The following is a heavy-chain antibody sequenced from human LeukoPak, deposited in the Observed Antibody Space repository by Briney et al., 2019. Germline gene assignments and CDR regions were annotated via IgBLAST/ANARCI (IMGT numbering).Heavy chain of an antibody. J-gene: IGHJ6*03. V-gene: IGHV3-23*01. Sequence: GGSLRLSCAASGFTFSSYAMSWVRQAPGKGLEWVSAISGSGGSTYYADSVKGRFTISRDNSKNTLYLQMNSLRAEDTAVYYCARVSLLWFGELYYMDVWGKGTTVTVSS. D-gene: IGHD3-10*01. CDR3: ARVSLLWFGELYYMDV. CDR1: GFTFSSYA. CDR2: ISGSGGST.